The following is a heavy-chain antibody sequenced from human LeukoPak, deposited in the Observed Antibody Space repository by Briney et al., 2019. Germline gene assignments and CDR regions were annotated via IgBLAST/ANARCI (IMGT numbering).Heavy chain of an antibody. CDR1: GFTFSSYW. CDR3: ARLVAAAGLDY. D-gene: IGHD6-13*01. CDR2: INSDGIIT. Sequence: GGSLRLSCAASGFTFSSYWVHWVRQAPGKGLVWVSLINSDGIITTYADFVRGRLTISRDNAKNTLYLQMNSLRAEDTAVYYCARLVAAAGLDYWGQGTLVTVSS. J-gene: IGHJ4*02. V-gene: IGHV3-74*03.